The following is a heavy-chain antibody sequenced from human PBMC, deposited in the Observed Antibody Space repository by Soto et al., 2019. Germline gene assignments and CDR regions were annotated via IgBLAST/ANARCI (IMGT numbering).Heavy chain of an antibody. CDR1: GFTFSSYG. V-gene: IGHV3-33*01. CDR3: ARETFHYDILTGYYPY. J-gene: IGHJ4*02. D-gene: IGHD3-9*01. CDR2: IWYDGSNK. Sequence: QVQLVESGGGVVQPGRSLRLSCAASGFTFSSYGMHWVRQAPGKGLEWVAVIWYDGSNKYYADSVKGRFTISRDNSKNTVDLQMNRLRAEETAVYYCARETFHYDILTGYYPYWGQGTLVTVSS.